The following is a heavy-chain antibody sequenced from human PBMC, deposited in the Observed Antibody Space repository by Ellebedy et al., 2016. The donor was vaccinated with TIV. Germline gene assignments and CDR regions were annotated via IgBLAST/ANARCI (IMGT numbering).Heavy chain of an antibody. V-gene: IGHV3-74*01. CDR1: GFTFSSYW. CDR3: ARDTDKDLPYDFWSGDPRYGMDV. J-gene: IGHJ6*02. Sequence: GGSLRLSXAASGFTFSSYWMHWVRQAPGKGLVWVSRINSDGSSTSYADSVKGRFTISRDNAKSTLYLQMNSLRAEDTAVYYCARDTDKDLPYDFWSGDPRYGMDVWGQGTTVTVSS. CDR2: INSDGSST. D-gene: IGHD3-3*01.